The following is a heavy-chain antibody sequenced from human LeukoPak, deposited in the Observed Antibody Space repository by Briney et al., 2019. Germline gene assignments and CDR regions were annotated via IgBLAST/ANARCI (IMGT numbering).Heavy chain of an antibody. CDR2: TYYRSMWYN. CDR3: ASGVTNLLTFDY. CDR1: GDSVSINSAA. V-gene: IGHV6-1*01. Sequence: SQTLSLTFAISGDSVSINSAAWNWIRQSPSRGLEWLGRTYYRSMWYNDYAVSVKSRITINPDTSKNQFSLQLNSVTPEDTAVFYCASGVTNLLTFDYWGQGTLVTVSS. J-gene: IGHJ4*02. D-gene: IGHD2-8*01.